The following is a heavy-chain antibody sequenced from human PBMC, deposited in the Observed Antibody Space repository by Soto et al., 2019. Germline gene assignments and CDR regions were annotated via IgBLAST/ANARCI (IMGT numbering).Heavy chain of an antibody. J-gene: IGHJ4*02. D-gene: IGHD3-10*01. Sequence: QVQLQESGPGLVKPSQTLSLTCTVSGGSISSGGYYWSWIRQHPGKGLEWIGYIYYCGSTYYNPSIKSRVTISVDTSKNQFSLKLSSVTAADTAVYYCARDRGVRGVFDYWGQGTLVTVSS. V-gene: IGHV4-31*03. CDR2: IYYCGST. CDR3: ARDRGVRGVFDY. CDR1: GGSISSGGYY.